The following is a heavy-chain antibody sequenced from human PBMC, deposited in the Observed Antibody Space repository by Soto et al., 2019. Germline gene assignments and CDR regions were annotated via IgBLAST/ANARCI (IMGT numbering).Heavy chain of an antibody. Sequence: EVQLLESGGGLVQPGGSLRLSCAASGFTFSSYSMTWVRQAPGKGLGWVSSISGSVTSPFYADSVKGRFTISRDNSRNTLYLQMNSLRAEDTAVYYCAKDRDYAIYYYYMDVWGKGTTVTVSS. J-gene: IGHJ6*03. CDR1: GFTFSSYS. V-gene: IGHV3-23*01. CDR3: AKDRDYAIYYYYMDV. D-gene: IGHD4-17*01. CDR2: ISGSVTSP.